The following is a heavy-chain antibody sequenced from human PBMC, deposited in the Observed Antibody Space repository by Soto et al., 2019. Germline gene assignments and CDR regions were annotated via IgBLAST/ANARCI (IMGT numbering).Heavy chain of an antibody. J-gene: IGHJ4*02. Sequence: SETLSLTCAVYGGSFSGYYWSWIRQPPGKGLEWIGEINHSGSTNYNPSLKSRVTISVDTSKNQFSLKLSSVTAADTAVYYCAGGSSGIYYKAIDYWGKGTLVTVSS. V-gene: IGHV4-34*01. CDR2: INHSGST. CDR1: GGSFSGYY. D-gene: IGHD3-10*01. CDR3: AGGSSGIYYKAIDY.